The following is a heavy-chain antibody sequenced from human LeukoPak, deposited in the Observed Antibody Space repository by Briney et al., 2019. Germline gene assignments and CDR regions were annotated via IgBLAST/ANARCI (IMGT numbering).Heavy chain of an antibody. D-gene: IGHD3-16*01. CDR3: ANYVSALGDYYGMDV. Sequence: SETLSLTCTVSSGSISDYYWTWIRQPAGKGLEWIGRVHPSGTTNYNPSLKSRVTMSVDTSKNQFSLKLSSVTAADTAVYYCANYVSALGDYYGMDVWGQGTTVTVSS. J-gene: IGHJ6*02. V-gene: IGHV4-4*07. CDR1: SGSISDYY. CDR2: VHPSGTT.